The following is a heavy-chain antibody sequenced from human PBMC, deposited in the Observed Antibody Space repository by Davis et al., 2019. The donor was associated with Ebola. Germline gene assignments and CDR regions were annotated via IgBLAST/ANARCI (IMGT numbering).Heavy chain of an antibody. Sequence: MPSETLSLTCAVYGGSFSGYYWSWIRQPPGKGLEWIGEINHSGSTNYNPSLKSRVTISVDTSKKQFSLKLSSVTAADTAVYYCARRGNSPFDYWGQGTLVTVSS. CDR3: ARRGNSPFDY. J-gene: IGHJ4*02. CDR2: INHSGST. D-gene: IGHD4-23*01. V-gene: IGHV4-34*01. CDR1: GGSFSGYY.